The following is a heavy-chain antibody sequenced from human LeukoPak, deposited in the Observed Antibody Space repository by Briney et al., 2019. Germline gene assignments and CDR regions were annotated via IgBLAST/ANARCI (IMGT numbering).Heavy chain of an antibody. J-gene: IGHJ6*03. CDR3: ARDQYCSSTSCYDPRSSYMDV. CDR1: GFTFSSYS. D-gene: IGHD2-2*01. V-gene: IGHV3-21*01. Sequence: GGSLRLSCAASGFTFSSYSMNWVRQAPGKGLEWVSSISSSSSYIYYTDSVKGRFTISRDNAKNSLYLQMNSLRAEDTAVYYCARDQYCSSTSCYDPRSSYMDVWGKGTTVTVSS. CDR2: ISSSSSYI.